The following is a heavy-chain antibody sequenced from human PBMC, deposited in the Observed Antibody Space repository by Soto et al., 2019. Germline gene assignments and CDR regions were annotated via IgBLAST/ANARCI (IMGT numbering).Heavy chain of an antibody. J-gene: IGHJ5*02. CDR3: ARGLRGVIVATVHNWFDP. Sequence: QVQLQQWGAGLLKPSETLSLTCAVYGGSFSGYYWSWIRQPPGKGLEWIGEINHSGGTNYNPSLKSRVTISVDTSKHQFSLKLSSVTAADTAVYYCARGLRGVIVATVHNWFDPWGQGTLVTVSS. D-gene: IGHD5-12*01. CDR1: GGSFSGYY. CDR2: INHSGGT. V-gene: IGHV4-34*01.